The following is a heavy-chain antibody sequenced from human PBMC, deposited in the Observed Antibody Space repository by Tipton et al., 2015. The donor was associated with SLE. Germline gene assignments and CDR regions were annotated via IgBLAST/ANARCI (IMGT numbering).Heavy chain of an antibody. V-gene: IGHV4-59*01. D-gene: IGHD1-26*01. J-gene: IGHJ6*03. CDR3: ARGGLGVSYYYYMDV. CDR2: IYYSGST. CDR1: GGSISSYY. Sequence: TLSLTCTVSGGSISSYYWSWIRQPPGKGLEWIGYIYYSGSTNYNPSLKSRVTISVDTSKNQFSLKLGSVTAADTAAYYCARGGLGVSYYYYMDVWGKGTTVTVSS.